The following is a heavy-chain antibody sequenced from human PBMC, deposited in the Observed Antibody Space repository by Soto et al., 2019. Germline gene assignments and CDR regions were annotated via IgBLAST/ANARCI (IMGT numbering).Heavy chain of an antibody. CDR1: GFTFGDYA. J-gene: IGHJ6*02. D-gene: IGHD3-9*01. CDR3: TSIRVLYYYYGMDV. CDR2: IRSKAYGGTT. Sequence: GGSLRLSCTASGFTFGDYAMSWVRQAPGKGLEWVGFIRSKAYGGTTEYAASVKGRFTISRDDSKSIAYLQMNSLKTEDTAVYYCTSIRVLYYYYGMDVWGQGTTVTVSS. V-gene: IGHV3-49*04.